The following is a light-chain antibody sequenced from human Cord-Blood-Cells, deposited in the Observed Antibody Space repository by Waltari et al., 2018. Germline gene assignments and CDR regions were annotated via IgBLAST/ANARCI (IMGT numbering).Light chain of an antibody. J-gene: IGLJ3*02. CDR3: MIWHSSAWV. Sequence: QAVLTQPASLSASPGASASLTCTLRSGINVGTYRISWYTQKPGSPPQYLLRYKSDSDKQQGSGVPSRFSGSKDASANAGILLISGLQSEDEADYYCMIWHSSAWVFGGGTKLTVL. CDR2: YKSDSDK. V-gene: IGLV5-45*01. CDR1: SGINVGTYR.